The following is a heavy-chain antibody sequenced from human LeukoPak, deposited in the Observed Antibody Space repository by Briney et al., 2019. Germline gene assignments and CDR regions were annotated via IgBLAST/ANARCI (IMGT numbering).Heavy chain of an antibody. CDR3: AKTGYSDSVNGYFDY. Sequence: PGGSLRLSCAASGFTFSSYAMHWVRQAPGKGLEWVAVISYDGSNKYYADSVKGRFIISRDNSKNTLYLQMSSLRAEDTAIYYCAKTGYSDSVNGYFDYWGQGTLVTVSS. CDR2: ISYDGSNK. J-gene: IGHJ4*02. V-gene: IGHV3-30-3*02. CDR1: GFTFSSYA. D-gene: IGHD5-12*01.